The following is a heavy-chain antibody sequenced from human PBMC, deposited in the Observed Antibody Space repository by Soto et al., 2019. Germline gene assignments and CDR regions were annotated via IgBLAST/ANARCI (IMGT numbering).Heavy chain of an antibody. CDR1: GYSFTSYW. J-gene: IGHJ6*03. V-gene: IGHV5-51*01. CDR2: IYPGDSDT. CDR3: ARATYYDFWSGEDTGWDYYYYMDV. Sequence: PGESLKISCKGSGYSFTSYWIGWVRQMPGKGLEWMGIIYPGDSDTRYSPSFQGQVTISADKSISTAYLQWSSLKASDTAMYYCARATYYDFWSGEDTGWDYYYYMDVWGKGTTVTVSS. D-gene: IGHD3-3*01.